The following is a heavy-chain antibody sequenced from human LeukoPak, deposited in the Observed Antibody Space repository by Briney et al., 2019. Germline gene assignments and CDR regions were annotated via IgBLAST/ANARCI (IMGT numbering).Heavy chain of an antibody. Sequence: ASVKVSCKASGYTFTSYDINWVRQATGQGLEWMGWMNPNSGNTGYAQKFQGRVTITRNTFISTAYMELSSLRSEDTAVYYCARDNLDYDFWSGYYRNWFDPWGQGTLVTVSS. CDR2: MNPNSGNT. D-gene: IGHD3-3*01. V-gene: IGHV1-8*03. CDR3: ARDNLDYDFWSGYYRNWFDP. CDR1: GYTFTSYD. J-gene: IGHJ5*02.